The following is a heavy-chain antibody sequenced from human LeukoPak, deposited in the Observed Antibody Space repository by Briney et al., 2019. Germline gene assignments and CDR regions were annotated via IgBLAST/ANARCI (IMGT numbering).Heavy chain of an antibody. CDR2: FDPEDGET. V-gene: IGHV1-24*01. CDR1: GYTLTELS. Sequence: ASVKVSCEVSGYTLTELSMHWVRQAPGKGLEWMGGFDPEDGETIYAQRFQGRVTMTEDTSTDTAYMELSSLRSEDTAVYYCATDRYYYGSGSYYLVYWGQGTLVTVSS. J-gene: IGHJ4*02. D-gene: IGHD3-10*01. CDR3: ATDRYYYGSGSYYLVY.